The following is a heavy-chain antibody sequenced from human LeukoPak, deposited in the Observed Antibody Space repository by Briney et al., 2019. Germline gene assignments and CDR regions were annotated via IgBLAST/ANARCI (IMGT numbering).Heavy chain of an antibody. D-gene: IGHD6-13*01. V-gene: IGHV3-9*01. CDR2: ISWNSGSI. CDR3: AKDIGAAAGFGMDV. Sequence: GGSLRLSCAASGFTFDDYAMHWARQAPGKGLEWVSGISWNSGSIGYADSVKGRFTISRDNAKNSLYLQMNSLRAEDTALYYCAKDIGAAAGFGMDVWGQGTTVTVSS. J-gene: IGHJ6*02. CDR1: GFTFDDYA.